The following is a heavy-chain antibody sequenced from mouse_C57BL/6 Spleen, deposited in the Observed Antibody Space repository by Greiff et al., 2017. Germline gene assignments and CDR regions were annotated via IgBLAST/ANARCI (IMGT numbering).Heavy chain of an antibody. V-gene: IGHV1-69*01. CDR2: IDPSDSYT. CDR1: GYTFTSYW. Sequence: QVQLQQPGAELVMPGASVKLSFKASGYTFTSYWMPWVKQRPGQGLEWIGEIDPSDSYTNYNQKFKGKSTLTVDKSSSTAYMQLSSLTSEDSAVYYCAREGYWGQGTTLTVSS. J-gene: IGHJ2*01. CDR3: AREGY.